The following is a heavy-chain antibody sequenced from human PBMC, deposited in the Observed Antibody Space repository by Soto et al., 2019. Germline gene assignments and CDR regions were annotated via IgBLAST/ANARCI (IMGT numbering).Heavy chain of an antibody. CDR2: IYYSGST. CDR3: ARTMVRGVIITDYYYYYYMDV. CDR1: GGSISSGGYY. D-gene: IGHD3-10*01. J-gene: IGHJ6*03. V-gene: IGHV4-31*03. Sequence: SETLSLTCTVSGGSISSGGYYWSWIRQHPGKGLEWIGYIYYSGSTYYNPSLKSRVTISVDTSKNQFSLKLSSVTAADTAVYYCARTMVRGVIITDYYYYYYMDVWGKGTTVTVSS.